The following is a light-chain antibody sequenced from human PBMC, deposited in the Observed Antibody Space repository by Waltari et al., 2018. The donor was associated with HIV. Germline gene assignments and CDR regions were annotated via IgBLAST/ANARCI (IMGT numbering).Light chain of an antibody. V-gene: IGLV4-69*01. CDR1: DGHSLYT. Sequence: QLVLTQSPSASASLGASVRLPCTLSDGHSLYTISWHQHQPGKGPRYLMKVNNTASYFRGDGVPDRFSGSSSGTERYLTISSLHSDDEAVYYCQTWGAGIVVFGGGTELT. CDR2: VNNTASY. J-gene: IGLJ2*01. CDR3: QTWGAGIVV.